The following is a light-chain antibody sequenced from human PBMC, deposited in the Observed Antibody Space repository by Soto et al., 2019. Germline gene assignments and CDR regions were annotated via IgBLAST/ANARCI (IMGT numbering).Light chain of an antibody. V-gene: IGKV3-15*01. CDR1: QSVSSN. CDR3: HQYNDWPPA. J-gene: IGKJ1*01. Sequence: VMTQSPSTLSVSPGERATLSCRASQSVSSNVAWYQQKPGQAPRLLIYDASTRATGIPARFSGSGSGTEFTLTISSLQSEDFAVFYCHQYNDWPPAFGQGTKVDIK. CDR2: DAS.